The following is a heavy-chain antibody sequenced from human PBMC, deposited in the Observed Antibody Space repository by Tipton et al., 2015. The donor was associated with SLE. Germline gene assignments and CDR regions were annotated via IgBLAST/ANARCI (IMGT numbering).Heavy chain of an antibody. D-gene: IGHD6-6*01. V-gene: IGHV4-34*01. CDR3: ARGYSSSSGFDY. Sequence: TLSLTCAVYGGSFSGYYWSWIRQPPGKGLEWIGEINHSGSTNYNPSLKSRVTISVGTSKNQFSLKLSSVTAADTAVYYCARGYSSSSGFDYWGQGTLVTVSS. CDR1: GGSFSGYY. CDR2: INHSGST. J-gene: IGHJ4*02.